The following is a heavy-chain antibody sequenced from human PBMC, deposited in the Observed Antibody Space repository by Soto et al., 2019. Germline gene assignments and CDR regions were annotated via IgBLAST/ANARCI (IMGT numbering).Heavy chain of an antibody. CDR3: ASETHGGSCYLCPSHI. V-gene: IGHV3-64*01. CDR1: GFTFSSYA. D-gene: IGHD2-15*01. J-gene: IGHJ3*02. Sequence: EVQLVESGGGLVQPGGSLRLSCAASGFTFSSYAMHWVRQAPGKGLEYVSAISSNGGSTYYANSVKGRFTISRDNSKNTLYLQMGSLRAEDMAVYYCASETHGGSCYLCPSHIRGQGTMVTVSS. CDR2: ISSNGGST.